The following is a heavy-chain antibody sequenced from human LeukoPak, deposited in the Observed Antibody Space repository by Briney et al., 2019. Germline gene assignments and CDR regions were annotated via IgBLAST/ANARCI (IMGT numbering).Heavy chain of an antibody. J-gene: IGHJ4*02. Sequence: GGSLRLSCAASGFTFSSYEMNWVRQAPGKGLEWVSYISDSGSSLYYADSVKGRFTISRDNARNSLYLQMNSLRAEDTAVYYCARDLYYFDYWGQGTLVTVSS. V-gene: IGHV3-48*03. CDR3: ARDLYYFDY. CDR2: ISDSGSSL. CDR1: GFTFSSYE.